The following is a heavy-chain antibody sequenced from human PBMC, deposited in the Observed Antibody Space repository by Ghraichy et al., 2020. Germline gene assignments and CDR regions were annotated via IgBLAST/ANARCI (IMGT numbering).Heavy chain of an antibody. D-gene: IGHD3-10*01. CDR2: INHSGGT. Sequence: SETLSLTCAVYGGSFSLSYWSWIRQPPGKGLEWIGEINHSGGTNYNPSLKIRASISVDTSKSQISLNLRSVTAAATAVHYCSSLRVRPTSLDREAPEMSPIYYYSFSMDVWGQGTMVAVSS. CDR1: GGSFSLSY. CDR3: SSLRVRPTSLDREAPEMSPIYYYSFSMDV. V-gene: IGHV4-34*01. J-gene: IGHJ6*02.